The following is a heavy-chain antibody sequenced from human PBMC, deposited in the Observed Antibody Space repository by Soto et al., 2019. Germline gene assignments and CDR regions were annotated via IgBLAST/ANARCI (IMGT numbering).Heavy chain of an antibody. J-gene: IGHJ6*03. CDR3: AKDGLRFLEWLPHYYYYYMDV. V-gene: IGHV3-23*01. CDR1: GFTFSSYA. D-gene: IGHD3-3*01. CDR2: ISGSGGST. Sequence: LRLSCAASGFTFSSYAMSWVRQAPGKGLEWVSAISGSGGSTYYADSVKGRFTISRDNSKNTLYLQMNSLRAEDTAVYYCAKDGLRFLEWLPHYYYYYMDVWGKGTTVTVSS.